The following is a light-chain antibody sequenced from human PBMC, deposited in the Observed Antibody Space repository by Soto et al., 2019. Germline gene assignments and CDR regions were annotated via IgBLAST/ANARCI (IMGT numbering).Light chain of an antibody. J-gene: IGLJ1*01. CDR2: DVS. Sequence: QSVLTQPASVSGSPGQSITISCVGTSSDIGDYNYVPWYQQHPGEVPKVIIYDVSNRPSGVSYRFSGTKSGNTASLTISGLQAGDEADNYCSSYTRSGTLIFGTGSKVTVL. CDR1: SSDIGDYNY. CDR3: SSYTRSGTLI. V-gene: IGLV2-14*01.